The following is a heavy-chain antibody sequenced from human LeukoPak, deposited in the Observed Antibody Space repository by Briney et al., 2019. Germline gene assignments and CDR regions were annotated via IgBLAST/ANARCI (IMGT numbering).Heavy chain of an antibody. CDR1: GFTFSNYV. Sequence: PGGSLRLSFAASGFTFSNYVMSWVRQAPGKGLEGVSGVSGGGGSTYCAASVKARFTISRDNSKNTLYLKMKSLRAEHTAVYHCAKGMIYCSGGTCYFGTFDIWGQGTMVTVSS. V-gene: IGHV3-23*01. CDR3: AKGMIYCSGGTCYFGTFDI. D-gene: IGHD2-15*01. CDR2: VSGGGGST. J-gene: IGHJ3*02.